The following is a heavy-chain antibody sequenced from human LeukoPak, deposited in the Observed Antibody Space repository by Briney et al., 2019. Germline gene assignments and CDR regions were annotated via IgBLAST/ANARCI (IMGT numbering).Heavy chain of an antibody. D-gene: IGHD6-19*01. J-gene: IGHJ4*02. CDR1: GGSISSGDYY. V-gene: IGHV4-30-4*01. Sequence: SETLSLTCTVSGGSISSGDYYWSWIRQSPGKGLEWIGNIYYSGSAYYNPSLKSRVAISVDTSKNQFSLKLSSVTAADTAVYFCARTTIPVAGLDYWGQGTLVTVSA. CDR2: IYYSGSA. CDR3: ARTTIPVAGLDY.